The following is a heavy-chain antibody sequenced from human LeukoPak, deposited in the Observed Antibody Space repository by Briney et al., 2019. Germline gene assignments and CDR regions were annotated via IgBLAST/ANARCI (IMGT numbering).Heavy chain of an antibody. D-gene: IGHD3-22*01. CDR2: ISGSGVNT. Sequence: GGSLRLSCAASGFTFSTYAMSWVRQAPGKGLEWVSAISGSGVNTYYADSVKGRFTISRDNSKNTLYLQMNSLRAEDTAVYYCAKDHYDSSGYYYDRDFDYWGQGTLVTVSS. J-gene: IGHJ4*02. CDR3: AKDHYDSSGYYYDRDFDY. V-gene: IGHV3-23*01. CDR1: GFTFSTYA.